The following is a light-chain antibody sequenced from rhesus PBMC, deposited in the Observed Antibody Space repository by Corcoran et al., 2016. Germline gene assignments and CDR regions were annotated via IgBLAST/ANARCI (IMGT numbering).Light chain of an antibody. Sequence: DIQMTQSPSSLSASVGDKVTITCRARQAISSWLAWYHQKTGKGPKLLIYNASRLKSGVPSRFRGSGYGTDFTLTISSRQPEDFATYYCLHYSTSPPTFGQGTQVEIK. CDR1: QAISSW. CDR2: NAS. J-gene: IGKJ1*01. CDR3: LHYSTSPPT. V-gene: IGKV1-22*01.